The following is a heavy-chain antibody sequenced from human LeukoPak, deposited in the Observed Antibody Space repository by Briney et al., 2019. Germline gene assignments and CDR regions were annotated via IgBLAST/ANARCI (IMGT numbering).Heavy chain of an antibody. CDR3: ARDLRPYSSGRYGMDV. Sequence: SETLSLTCTVSGGSISSYYWSWIRQPPGKGLEWIGYIYYSGSTNYNPSLKSRVTISVDTSKNQFSLKLSSVTAADTAVYYCARDLRPYSSGRYGMDVWGQGTTVTVSS. CDR2: IYYSGST. J-gene: IGHJ6*02. D-gene: IGHD6-19*01. CDR1: GGSISSYY. V-gene: IGHV4-59*01.